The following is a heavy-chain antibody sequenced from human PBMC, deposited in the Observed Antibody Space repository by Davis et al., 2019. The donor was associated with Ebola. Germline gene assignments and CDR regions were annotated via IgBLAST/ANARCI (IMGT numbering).Heavy chain of an antibody. Sequence: SVKVSCKASGGTFSSYGISWVRQAPGQGLEWMGRIIPILGIANYAQKFQGRVTITADKSTSTAYMELSSLRSEDTAVYYCARTCSGGSCPSYWFDPWGQGTLVTVSS. D-gene: IGHD2-15*01. V-gene: IGHV1-69*04. CDR3: ARTCSGGSCPSYWFDP. J-gene: IGHJ5*02. CDR2: IIPILGIA. CDR1: GGTFSSYG.